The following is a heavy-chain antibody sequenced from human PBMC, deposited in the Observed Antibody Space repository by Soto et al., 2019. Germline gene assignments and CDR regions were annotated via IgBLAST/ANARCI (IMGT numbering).Heavy chain of an antibody. CDR1: GGSISSGGYY. V-gene: IGHV4-31*03. J-gene: IGHJ6*02. CDR3: ARESYDSSGYYFPSYYYGMDV. Sequence: PSETLSLTCTVSGGSISSGGYYWSWIRQHPGKGLEWIGYIYYSGSTYYNPSLKSRVTISVDTSKNQFSLKLSSVTAADTAVYYCARESYDSSGYYFPSYYYGMDVWGQGTTVT. D-gene: IGHD3-22*01. CDR2: IYYSGST.